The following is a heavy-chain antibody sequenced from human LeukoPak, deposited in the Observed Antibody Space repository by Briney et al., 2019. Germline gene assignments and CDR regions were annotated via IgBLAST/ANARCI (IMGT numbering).Heavy chain of an antibody. D-gene: IGHD4-23*01. CDR1: GFMFSSNW. CDR3: ARRGDGGRSFDY. J-gene: IGHJ4*02. Sequence: GGSLRLSCAASGFMFSSNWMSWVRQAPGKGLEWVSLIYVDGRTYYADSVKGRFTISRDNSKNTLYLQVNSLRAEDTAVYYCARRGDGGRSFDYWGQGTLVTVSS. V-gene: IGHV3-53*01. CDR2: IYVDGRT.